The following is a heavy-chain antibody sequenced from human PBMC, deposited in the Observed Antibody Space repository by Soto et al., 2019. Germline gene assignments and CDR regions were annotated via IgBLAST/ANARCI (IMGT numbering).Heavy chain of an antibody. J-gene: IGHJ4*02. CDR3: AKGPHDYSNYCRTDY. Sequence: PGGSLRLSCAASGFTFSSYAMSWVRQAPGKGLEWVSAISGSGGSTYYADSVKGRFTISRDNSKNTLYLQMNSLRAEDTAVYYCAKGPHDYSNYCRTDYWGQGTLVTVSS. CDR2: ISGSGGST. V-gene: IGHV3-23*01. CDR1: GFTFSSYA. D-gene: IGHD4-4*01.